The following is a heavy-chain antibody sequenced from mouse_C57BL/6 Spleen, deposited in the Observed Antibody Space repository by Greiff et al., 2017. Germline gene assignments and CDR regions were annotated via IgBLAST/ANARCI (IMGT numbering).Heavy chain of an antibody. Sequence: VQLVESGPELVKPGASVKISCKASGYAFSSSWMNWVKQRPGKGLEWIGRIYPGDGDTNYNGKFKGKATLTADKSSSTAYMQLSSLTSEDSAVYFCASYYYGMDYWRQGTSVTAS. CDR3: ASYYYGMDY. CDR1: GYAFSSSW. CDR2: IYPGDGDT. J-gene: IGHJ4*01. V-gene: IGHV1-82*01.